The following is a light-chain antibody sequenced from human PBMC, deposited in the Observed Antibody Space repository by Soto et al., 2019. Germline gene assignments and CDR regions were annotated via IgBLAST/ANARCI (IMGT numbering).Light chain of an antibody. V-gene: IGLV2-14*03. CDR3: SSYTSRSTLV. CDR1: SSDVGGYDY. J-gene: IGLJ2*01. CDR2: DVN. Sequence: QSALTQPASVSGSPGQSITISCTGTSSDVGGYDYVSWYQQHPGKAPKLVIYDVNSRPSGSSNHFSGSKSGNTASLTISGLQAEDEADYYCSSYTSRSTLVFGGGTKLTVL.